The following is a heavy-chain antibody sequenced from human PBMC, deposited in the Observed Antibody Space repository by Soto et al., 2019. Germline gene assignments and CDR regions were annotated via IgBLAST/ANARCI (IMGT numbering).Heavy chain of an antibody. D-gene: IGHD6-13*01. CDR3: VRRHVSATGIDWFDP. CDR2: INAANGDT. CDR1: GYTFTSYG. Sequence: VKVSCKASGYTFTSYGIHWVRQAPGQRLEWMGWINAANGDTKYSPKFQGRVTITRDTSASTAYMELSSLRSEDTAVYYCVRRHVSATGIDWFDPWGQGTRVTVSS. V-gene: IGHV1-3*01. J-gene: IGHJ5*02.